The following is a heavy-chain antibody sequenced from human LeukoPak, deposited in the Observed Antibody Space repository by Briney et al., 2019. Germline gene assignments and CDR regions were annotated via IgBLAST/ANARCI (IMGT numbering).Heavy chain of an antibody. J-gene: IGHJ5*02. D-gene: IGHD6-13*01. CDR1: GGSISSSSYY. Sequence: SETLSLTCTVSGGSISSSSYYWGWIRQPPGKGLEWIGSIYYSGSTYYNPSLKSRVTISVDTSKNQFSLKLSSVTAADTAVYYCAREEYSSSWYPGPWGQGTLVTVSS. V-gene: IGHV4-39*07. CDR3: AREEYSSSWYPGP. CDR2: IYYSGST.